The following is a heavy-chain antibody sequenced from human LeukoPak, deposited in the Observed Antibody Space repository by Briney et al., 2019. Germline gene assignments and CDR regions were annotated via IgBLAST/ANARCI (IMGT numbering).Heavy chain of an antibody. V-gene: IGHV1-8*02. CDR2: MNPNSGNT. D-gene: IGHD3-9*01. CDR3: ARARVLRYFDWLQEDDFEDAFDI. Sequence: ASVKVSCKASGYTFTSYGISWVRQATGQGLEWMGWMNPNSGNTGYAQKFQGRVTMTRNTSISTAYMELSSLRSEDTAVYYCARARVLRYFDWLQEDDFEDAFDIWGQGTMVTVSS. J-gene: IGHJ3*02. CDR1: GYTFTSYG.